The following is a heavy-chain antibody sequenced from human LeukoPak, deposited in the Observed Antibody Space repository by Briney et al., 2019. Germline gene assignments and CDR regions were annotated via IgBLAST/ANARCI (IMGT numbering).Heavy chain of an antibody. V-gene: IGHV3-66*01. CDR2: IYSGGST. CDR3: ARGQVRYSGSYRVWFDP. Sequence: GGSLRLSCAASGFTVSSNYMSWVRQAPGKGLEWVSVIYSGGSTYYADSVKGRFTISRDNSKNTLYLQMNSLRAEDTAVYYCARGQVRYSGSYRVWFDPWGQGTLVTVSS. D-gene: IGHD1-26*01. CDR1: GFTVSSNY. J-gene: IGHJ5*02.